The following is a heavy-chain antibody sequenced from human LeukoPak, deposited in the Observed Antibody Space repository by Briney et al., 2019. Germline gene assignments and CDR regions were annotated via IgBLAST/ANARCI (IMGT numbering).Heavy chain of an antibody. Sequence: GALRLSCAASGFTVSSKYMSWVRQAPGKGLEWVSVIYSGGSTYYADSVKGRFTISRDNSKNTLYLQMNSLRAEDTAVYYCARDPGSVFDYWGQGTLVTVSS. CDR1: GFTVSSKY. D-gene: IGHD1-1*01. CDR2: IYSGGST. J-gene: IGHJ4*02. CDR3: ARDPGSVFDY. V-gene: IGHV3-53*01.